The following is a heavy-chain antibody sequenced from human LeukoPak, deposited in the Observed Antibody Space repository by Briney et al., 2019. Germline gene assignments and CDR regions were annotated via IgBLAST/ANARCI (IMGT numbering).Heavy chain of an antibody. CDR2: ISYSGST. Sequence: SETLSLTCTVSGGSISSSSYYWGWIRQPPGKGLEWIGSISYSGSTYYNPSLKSRVTISVDPSKNQFSLKLSSVTAADTAVYYCARAPPRYCSSTSCYVHLYYFDYWGQGTLVTVSS. V-gene: IGHV4-39*07. CDR1: GGSISSSSYY. D-gene: IGHD2-2*01. J-gene: IGHJ4*02. CDR3: ARAPPRYCSSTSCYVHLYYFDY.